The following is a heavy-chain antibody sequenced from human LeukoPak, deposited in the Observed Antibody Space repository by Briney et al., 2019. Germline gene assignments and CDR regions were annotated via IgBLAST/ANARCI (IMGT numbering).Heavy chain of an antibody. CDR2: INSDGSST. CDR1: GFTFSSYW. D-gene: IGHD1-26*01. CDR3: ARVTLSGSYLFDY. V-gene: IGHV3-74*01. Sequence: GGSLRLSCAASGFTFSSYWMHWVRQAPGKGLWWVSRINSDGSSTSYADSVKGLFTISRDNAKNTLYLQMNSLRAEDTAVYYCARVTLSGSYLFDYWGQGTLVTVSS. J-gene: IGHJ4*02.